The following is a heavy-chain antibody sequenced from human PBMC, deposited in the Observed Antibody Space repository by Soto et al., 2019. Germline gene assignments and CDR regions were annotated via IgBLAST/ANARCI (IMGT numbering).Heavy chain of an antibody. Sequence: WTWIRQPPGKGLEWMGYIFNSGTTIYNPSLTSQLSISMDTSGNHFSLELRSVTAADTAVYYCALALGPTTGLDYWGQGTLVTVSS. J-gene: IGHJ4*02. D-gene: IGHD1-26*01. CDR2: IFNSGTT. V-gene: IGHV4-31*01. CDR3: ALALGPTTGLDY.